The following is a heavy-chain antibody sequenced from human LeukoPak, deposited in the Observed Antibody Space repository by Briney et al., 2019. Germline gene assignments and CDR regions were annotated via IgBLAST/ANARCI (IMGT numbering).Heavy chain of an antibody. CDR3: ARDPETYYYDSSGDYFDY. CDR1: GFTFSIYW. CDR2: INSDGSST. J-gene: IGHJ4*02. Sequence: PGRSLRLSCAASGFTFSIYWMHWVRQAPGKGLVWVSRINSDGSSTSYADSVKGRFTISRDNAKNTLYLQMNSLRAEDTAVYYCARDPETYYYDSSGDYFDYWGQGTLVTVSS. V-gene: IGHV3-74*01. D-gene: IGHD3-22*01.